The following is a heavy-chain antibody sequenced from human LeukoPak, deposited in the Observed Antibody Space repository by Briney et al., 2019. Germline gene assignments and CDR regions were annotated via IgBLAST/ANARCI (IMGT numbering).Heavy chain of an antibody. Sequence: GASVKVSCKASGYTFTSYGISWVRQAPGQGLEWMGWISACNGNTNYAQKLQGRVTMTTDTSTSTAYMELRSLRSDDTAVYYCAAYYYGSGSSGAFDYWGQGTLVTVSS. V-gene: IGHV1-18*01. J-gene: IGHJ4*02. CDR1: GYTFTSYG. CDR3: AAYYYGSGSSGAFDY. CDR2: ISACNGNT. D-gene: IGHD3-10*01.